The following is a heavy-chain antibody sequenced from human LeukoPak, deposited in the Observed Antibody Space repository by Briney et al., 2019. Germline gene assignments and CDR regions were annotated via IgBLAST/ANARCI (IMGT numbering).Heavy chain of an antibody. J-gene: IGHJ4*02. Sequence: SETLSLTCAVYGGSFSGYYWSWIRQPPGEGLEWIGEINHSGSTNYNPSLKSRVTISVDTSKNQFSLKLSSVTAADTAVYYCASLKWGAAGTDYWGQGTLVTVSS. D-gene: IGHD6-13*01. V-gene: IGHV4-34*01. CDR2: INHSGST. CDR1: GGSFSGYY. CDR3: ASLKWGAAGTDY.